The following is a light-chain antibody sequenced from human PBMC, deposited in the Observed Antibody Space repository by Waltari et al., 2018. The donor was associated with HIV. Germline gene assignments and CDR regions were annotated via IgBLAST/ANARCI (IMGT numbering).Light chain of an antibody. CDR3: QHYKFWPPGA. CDR1: ENVGDA. CDR2: ETS. V-gene: IGKV3-15*01. Sequence: EIVMTQSPPTLSVSLGERATLSCRTTENVGDAVAWYQQRPGQAPRLLIYETSTRATGIPARFSGSGSGTEFTLTISSLQSEDFAIYYCQHYKFWPPGAFGPGTKVDI. J-gene: IGKJ3*01.